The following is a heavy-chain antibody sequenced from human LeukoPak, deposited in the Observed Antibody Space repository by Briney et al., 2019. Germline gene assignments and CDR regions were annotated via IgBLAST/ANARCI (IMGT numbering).Heavy chain of an antibody. J-gene: IGHJ4*02. CDR2: ISGSGGST. CDR1: GFTFSSYA. V-gene: IGHV3-23*01. CDR3: AKGTYYYDSGGSDY. Sequence: RAGGSLRLSCAASGFTFSSYAMSWVRQAPGKGLEWVSAISGSGGSTYYADSVKGRFTISRDNSKNTLYLQMNSLRAEDTAVYYCAKGTYYYDSGGSDYWGQGTLVTVSS. D-gene: IGHD3-22*01.